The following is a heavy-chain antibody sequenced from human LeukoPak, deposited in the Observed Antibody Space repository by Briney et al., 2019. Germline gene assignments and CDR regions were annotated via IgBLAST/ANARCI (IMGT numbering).Heavy chain of an antibody. CDR1: GYTFTGYL. V-gene: IGHV1-2*02. D-gene: IGHD3-3*01. Sequence: ASVKVSCKACGYTFTGYLMHWVRQAPGQGLEWMGWINPNSGGTNYAQKFQGRVTMTRDTSISTAYMELSRLRSDDTAVYHCAMNDFWSGYYTGIGELFDYWGQGTLVTVSS. CDR2: INPNSGGT. CDR3: AMNDFWSGYYTGIGELFDY. J-gene: IGHJ4*02.